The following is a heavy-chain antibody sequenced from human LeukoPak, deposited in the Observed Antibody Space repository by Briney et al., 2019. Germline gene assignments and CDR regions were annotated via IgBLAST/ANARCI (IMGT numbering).Heavy chain of an antibody. CDR2: ITDNGDNT. CDR3: ARDYADYVGYFFFDY. J-gene: IGHJ4*02. CDR1: GFNFSNYA. D-gene: IGHD4-17*01. V-gene: IGHV3-23*01. Sequence: GGSLRLSCAASGFNFSNYAMSWVRQAPGMGLEWVSAITDNGDNTYYADSAKGRFTISRDNSQNTLYLQMNSLRAEDTAVYYCARDYADYVGYFFFDYWGQGTLVTVSS.